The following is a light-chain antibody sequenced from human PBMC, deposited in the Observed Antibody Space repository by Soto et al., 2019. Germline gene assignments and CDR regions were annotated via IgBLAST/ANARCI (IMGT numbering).Light chain of an antibody. V-gene: IGLV4-69*01. CDR3: QTWDTGARVV. CDR1: SGHSSYA. J-gene: IGLJ2*01. Sequence: QLVLTQSPSASASLGASVKLTCTLSSGHSSYAIAWHQQQPEKGPRYLMKLSSDGSHSKGDGIPDRFSGSSSGAERYLTSSSLQSEDEADYYCQTWDTGARVVFGGGTKVTVL. CDR2: LSSDGSH.